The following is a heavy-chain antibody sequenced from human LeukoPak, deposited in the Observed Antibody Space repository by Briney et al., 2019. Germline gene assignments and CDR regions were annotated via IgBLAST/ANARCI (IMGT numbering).Heavy chain of an antibody. D-gene: IGHD6-13*01. Sequence: SQTLSLTCNVSGGSISSGSYYWSWIRQPAGKGLEWIGRIYTSGSTNYNPSLKSRVTISVDTSKNQFSLKLSSVTAADTAVYYCARGQQLEGYYFDYWGQGTLVTVSS. CDR1: GGSISSGSYY. J-gene: IGHJ4*02. CDR3: ARGQQLEGYYFDY. CDR2: IYTSGST. V-gene: IGHV4-61*02.